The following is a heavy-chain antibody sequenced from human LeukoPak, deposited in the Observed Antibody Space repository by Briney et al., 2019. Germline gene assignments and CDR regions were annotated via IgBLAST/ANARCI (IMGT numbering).Heavy chain of an antibody. J-gene: IGHJ4*02. V-gene: IGHV4-30-4*01. CDR1: GGSINSGDYY. CDR3: ARGSAGPRMTTVTTGGSDY. CDR2: IYYSGST. D-gene: IGHD4-11*01. Sequence: PSQTLSLTCTVSGGSINSGDYYWSWIRQPPGKGLEWIGYIYYSGSTYYNPSLKSRVTISVDTSKNQFSLKLSSVTAADTAVYYCARGSAGPRMTTVTTGGSDYWGQGTLVTVSS.